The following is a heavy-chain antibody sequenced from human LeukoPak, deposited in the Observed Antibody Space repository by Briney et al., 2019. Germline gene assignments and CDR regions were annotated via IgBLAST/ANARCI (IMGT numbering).Heavy chain of an antibody. D-gene: IGHD6-19*01. V-gene: IGHV4-59*08. J-gene: IGHJ4*02. CDR2: VYQTGDT. Sequence: PSETLSLTCIVSGGSMNNYYWTWFRQPPGKGLEWIAYVYQTGDTRYNPSLKSRVSISLDMSKNQFSLKVSSVTATDTAVYYCARHPLSAPFDYWGQGILVTVSS. CDR3: ARHPLSAPFDY. CDR1: GGSMNNYY.